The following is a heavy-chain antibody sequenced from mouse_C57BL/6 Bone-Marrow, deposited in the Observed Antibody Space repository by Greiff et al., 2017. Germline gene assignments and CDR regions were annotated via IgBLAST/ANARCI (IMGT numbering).Heavy chain of an antibody. CDR2: INPSTGGT. V-gene: IGHV1-42*01. CDR3: ARRRQLRPFAY. J-gene: IGHJ3*01. D-gene: IGHD3-2*02. Sequence: EVQLQQSGPELVKPGASVKISCKASGYSFTGYYMNWVKQSPEKSLEWIGEINPSTGGTTYNQKFQAKATLPVDKSSSTAYMQLKSLTSEDAAVYYCARRRQLRPFAYWGQGTLVTVSA. CDR1: GYSFTGYY.